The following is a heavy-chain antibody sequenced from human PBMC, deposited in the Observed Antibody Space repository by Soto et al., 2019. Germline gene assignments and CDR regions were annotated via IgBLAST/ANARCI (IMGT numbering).Heavy chain of an antibody. D-gene: IGHD5-18*01. CDR1: GGSISSDY. CDR3: ARKKRGYSYVFPSNNYNGMDV. CDR2: IYYSGST. V-gene: IGHV4-59*01. Sequence: LETLSLTCTVSGGSISSDYWSWIRQPPGKGLEWIGYIYYSGSTNYNPSLKSRVTISVDTSKNQFSLKLSSVTAADTAVYYCARKKRGYSYVFPSNNYNGMDVWGQGTRVTAP. J-gene: IGHJ6*02.